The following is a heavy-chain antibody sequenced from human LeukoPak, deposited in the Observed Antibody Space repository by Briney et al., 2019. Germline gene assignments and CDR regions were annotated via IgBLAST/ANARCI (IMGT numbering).Heavy chain of an antibody. V-gene: IGHV3-7*01. Sequence: GGSLRLSCAASGFTFSSYWMSWVRQAPGKGLEWVANIKQDGSEKYYVDSVKGRFTISRDNAKNSLYLQMNSLRAEDTAVYYCARVTIKNHDAFDIWGQGTMVTVSS. D-gene: IGHD2/OR15-2a*01. CDR1: GFTFSSYW. CDR2: IKQDGSEK. CDR3: ARVTIKNHDAFDI. J-gene: IGHJ3*02.